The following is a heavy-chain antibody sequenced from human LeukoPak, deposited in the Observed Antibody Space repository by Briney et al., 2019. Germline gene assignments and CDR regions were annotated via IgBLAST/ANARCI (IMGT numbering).Heavy chain of an antibody. Sequence: ASVKVSCKASGQTPNSCGFTWIRQTPGQGLEWIGWIFSYTGQTKYADKFEGRVTMTLDPSKTTAYLDLRSLRFDDTAVYFCANVAKGRFFFYSMDVWGERTTVTVS. CDR2: IFSYTGQT. D-gene: IGHD3-3*01. CDR1: GQTPNSCG. J-gene: IGHJ6*03. CDR3: ANVAKGRFFFYSMDV. V-gene: IGHV1-18*01.